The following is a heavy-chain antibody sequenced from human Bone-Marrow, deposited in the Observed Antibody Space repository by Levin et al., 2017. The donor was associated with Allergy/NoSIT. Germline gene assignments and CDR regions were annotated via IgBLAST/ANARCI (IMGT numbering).Heavy chain of an antibody. V-gene: IGHV3-30-3*01. D-gene: IGHD3-22*01. CDR3: ASIGYYYDSSGYPSFDY. J-gene: IGHJ4*02. Sequence: GESLKISCAASGFTFSSYAMHWVRQAPGKGLEWVAVISYDGSNKYYADSVKGRFTISRDNSKNTLYLQMNSLRAEDTAVYYCASIGYYYDSSGYPSFDYWGQGTLVTVSS. CDR2: ISYDGSNK. CDR1: GFTFSSYA.